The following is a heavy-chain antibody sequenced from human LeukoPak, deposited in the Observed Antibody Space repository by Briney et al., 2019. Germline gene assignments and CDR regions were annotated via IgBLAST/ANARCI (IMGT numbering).Heavy chain of an antibody. D-gene: IGHD6-13*01. CDR1: GFTFSTYA. CDR2: ILYDGGNK. J-gene: IGHJ6*03. V-gene: IGHV3-30-3*01. CDR3: ARGGSSSTWYYYMDV. Sequence: SGGSLRLSCAASGFTFSTYAMHWVRQAPGKGLEWVAVILYDGGNKYYADSVKGRFTISRDNSKNTLYLQMNSLRAEDTAVYYCARGGSSSTWYYYMDVWGKGTTVTVSS.